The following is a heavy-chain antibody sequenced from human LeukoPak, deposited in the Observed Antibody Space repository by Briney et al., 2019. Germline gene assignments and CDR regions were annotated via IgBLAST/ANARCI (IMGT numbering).Heavy chain of an antibody. CDR2: IYYSGST. CDR1: GGSIRSYY. J-gene: IGHJ4*02. CDR3: ARTLSGYSYGPFDY. Sequence: SETLSLTCTVSGGSIRSYYWSWIRQPPGKGLEWIGYIYYSGSTNYNPSLKSRVTISVDTSKNQFSLKLSSVTAADTAVYYCARTLSGYSYGPFDYWGQGTLVTVSP. V-gene: IGHV4-59*01. D-gene: IGHD5-18*01.